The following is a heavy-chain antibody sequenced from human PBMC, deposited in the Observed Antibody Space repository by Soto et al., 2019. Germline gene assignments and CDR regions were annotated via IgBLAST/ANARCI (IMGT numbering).Heavy chain of an antibody. CDR2: ISSSSSTI. D-gene: IGHD6-13*01. V-gene: IGHV3-48*02. J-gene: IGHJ4*02. Sequence: GGSLRLSCAASGFTFSSYSMNWVRQAPGKGLEWVSYISSSSSTIYYADSVKGRFTISRDNAKNSLYLQMNSLRDEDTAVYYCARGGSSWYTAVTPIDYWGQGTLVTVSS. CDR3: ARGGSSWYTAVTPIDY. CDR1: GFTFSSYS.